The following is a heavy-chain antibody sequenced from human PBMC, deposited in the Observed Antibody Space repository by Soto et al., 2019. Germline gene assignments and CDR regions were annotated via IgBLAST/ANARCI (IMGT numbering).Heavy chain of an antibody. J-gene: IGHJ4*02. Sequence: GSLRLSCAASGFTFKTYNMNWVRQAPWKGLEWVSYIGTSGTPVYYADSVKGRFTISRDNAKNSLFLQMHSLRDEDTALYFCARDPSPDSSGWYYFDYWGKGTLVTVSS. CDR2: IGTSGTPV. D-gene: IGHD6-19*01. V-gene: IGHV3-48*02. CDR1: GFTFKTYN. CDR3: ARDPSPDSSGWYYFDY.